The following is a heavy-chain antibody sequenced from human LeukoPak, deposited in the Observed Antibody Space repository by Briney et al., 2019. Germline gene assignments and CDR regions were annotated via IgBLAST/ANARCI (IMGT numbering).Heavy chain of an antibody. J-gene: IGHJ4*02. D-gene: IGHD3-22*01. CDR1: GYTFTSYY. Sequence: ASVKVSCKASGYTFTSYYMHWVRQAPGQGLEWMGIINPSGGSTSYAQKFQGRVTMTRDTSTSTVYMELSSLRSEDMAVYYCAKEESSGYYYVYWGQGTLVTVSS. V-gene: IGHV1-46*01. CDR2: INPSGGST. CDR3: AKEESSGYYYVY.